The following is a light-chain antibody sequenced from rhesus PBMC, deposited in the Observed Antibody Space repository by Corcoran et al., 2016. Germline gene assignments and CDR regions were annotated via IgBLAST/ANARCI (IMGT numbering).Light chain of an antibody. CDR1: QSISSW. J-gene: IGKJ3*01. CDR3: QQYSSSPFT. Sequence: DIQMTQSPSSLSASVGDTVTITCRASQSISSWLAWYQQKPGKAPKLLIYKESRLQSGVPSRFSGSGSGTVFTLTISSLQSEDFATYYCQQYSSSPFTFGPGTKLDI. CDR2: KES. V-gene: IGKV1-22*01.